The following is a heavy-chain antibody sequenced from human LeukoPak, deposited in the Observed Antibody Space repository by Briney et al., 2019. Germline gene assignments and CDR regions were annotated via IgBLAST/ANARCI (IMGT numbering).Heavy chain of an antibody. Sequence: GGSLRLSCAASGFTFSSYAMSRVRQAPGKGLEWVSAISGSGGSTYYADSVKGRFTISRDNSKNTLYLQMNSLRAEDTAVYYCAKVLILRFLEWLTYFDYWGQGTLVTVSS. D-gene: IGHD3-3*01. V-gene: IGHV3-23*01. CDR2: ISGSGGST. CDR3: AKVLILRFLEWLTYFDY. CDR1: GFTFSSYA. J-gene: IGHJ4*02.